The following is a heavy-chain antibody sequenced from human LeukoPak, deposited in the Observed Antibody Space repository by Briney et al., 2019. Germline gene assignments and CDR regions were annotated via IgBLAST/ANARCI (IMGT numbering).Heavy chain of an antibody. CDR1: GFTFSSYG. CDR3: AKGGLRYCSSTSCYTPFDY. Sequence: GRSLRLSCAASGFTFSSYGVHWVRQAPGKGLEWVAVISYDGSNKYYADSVKGRFTISRDNSKNTLYLQMNSLRAEDTAVYYCAKGGLRYCSSTSCYTPFDYWGQGTLVTVSP. D-gene: IGHD2-2*02. J-gene: IGHJ4*02. V-gene: IGHV3-30*18. CDR2: ISYDGSNK.